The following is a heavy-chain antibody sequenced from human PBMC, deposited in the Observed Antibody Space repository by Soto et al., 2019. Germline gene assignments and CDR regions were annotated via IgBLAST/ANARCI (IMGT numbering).Heavy chain of an antibody. Sequence: ETLSLTCTVSGGSVSSGNYYWSWIRQPPGKGLEWIGYIYYSGSTNYNPSLQSRVTISVDTSKNQFSLKLSSVTAADTAVYYCARAVLPATAPFDYWGQGTLVTVSS. CDR3: ARAVLPATAPFDY. J-gene: IGHJ4*02. CDR2: IYYSGST. D-gene: IGHD2-2*01. CDR1: GGSVSSGNYY. V-gene: IGHV4-61*01.